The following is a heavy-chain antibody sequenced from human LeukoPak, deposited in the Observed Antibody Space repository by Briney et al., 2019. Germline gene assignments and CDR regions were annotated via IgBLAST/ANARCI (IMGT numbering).Heavy chain of an antibody. CDR3: ARDVSRTSWTWR. J-gene: IGHJ3*01. CDR1: GGSITNTDYY. CDR2: IYYSGTT. V-gene: IGHV4-39*01. D-gene: IGHD2-2*01. Sequence: SETLSLTCSVSGGSITNTDYYWAWIRQPPGKGLEWIANIYYSGTTYYNPSLKSRVTISVDTSNNQFSLKLSSATAADTAVYYCARDVSRTSWTWRWGQGTVVTVSS.